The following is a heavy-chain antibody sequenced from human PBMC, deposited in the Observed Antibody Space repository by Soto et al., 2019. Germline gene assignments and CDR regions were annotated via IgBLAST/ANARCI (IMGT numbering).Heavy chain of an antibody. CDR1: GYTFTRYG. CDR2: INPSNGKA. V-gene: IGHV1-18*01. Sequence: QVQLVQSGVEVKKPGASVKVSCKASGYTFTRYGISWVRQAPGQGLEWMGWINPSNGKANYARNLQGRVTMTTDTSTTTAYMELRSLTSVDTAMYYCSRHLHGAFDICGQGTVVTVSS. J-gene: IGHJ3*02. CDR3: SRHLHGAFDI.